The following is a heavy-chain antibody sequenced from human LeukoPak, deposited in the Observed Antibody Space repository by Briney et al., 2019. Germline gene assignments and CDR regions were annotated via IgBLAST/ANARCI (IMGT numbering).Heavy chain of an antibody. CDR2: IGTAGDT. CDR1: GFTFSSYD. J-gene: IGHJ4*02. Sequence: GGSLGLSCAASGFTFSSYDMHWVRQATGKGLEWVSAIGTAGDTYYPGSVKGRFTISRENAKNSLYLQMNSLRAGDTAVYYCARESRAEYYFDYWGQGTLVTVSS. CDR3: ARESRAEYYFDY. V-gene: IGHV3-13*01.